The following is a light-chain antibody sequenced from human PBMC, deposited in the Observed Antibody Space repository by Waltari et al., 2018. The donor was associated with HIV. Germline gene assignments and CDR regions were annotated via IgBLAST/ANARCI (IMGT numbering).Light chain of an antibody. Sequence: QSFLPQPPSASGTPGQTVTISCSGSSSNIENDTVYWYQQLPGMTPKLLIYKNLLRPSGVPDRFAASKSGTSASLTISGLRSADEADYYCVGWDSSLSAYVFGAGTKVAVL. J-gene: IGLJ1*01. CDR2: KNL. CDR3: VGWDSSLSAYV. CDR1: SSNIENDT. V-gene: IGLV1-47*01.